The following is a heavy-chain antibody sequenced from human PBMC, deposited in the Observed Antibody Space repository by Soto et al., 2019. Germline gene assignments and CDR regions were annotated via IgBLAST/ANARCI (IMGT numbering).Heavy chain of an antibody. CDR1: GGSISGYY. Sequence: SETLSLTCSVSGGSISGYYWSWIRQPPGKGLEWIGYISNSGSTYYNPSLNSRVTISVDTSKNQFSLKLTSVTAADTALYYCARHRPQEDGSKKGFDYWGQGTPVTVSS. D-gene: IGHD6-6*01. J-gene: IGHJ4*02. CDR3: ARHRPQEDGSKKGFDY. V-gene: IGHV4-59*08. CDR2: ISNSGST.